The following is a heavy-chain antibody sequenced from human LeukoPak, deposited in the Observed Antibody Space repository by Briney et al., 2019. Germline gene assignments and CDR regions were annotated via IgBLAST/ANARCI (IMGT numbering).Heavy chain of an antibody. CDR2: INPNSGGT. CDR3: ARDALRYFDWLPFDP. Sequence: GASVKVSCKASGYTFTGYYMHWVRQAPGQGLEWMGRINPNSGGTNYAQKFQGGVTMTRDTSISTAYMELSRLRSDDTAVYYCARDALRYFDWLPFDPWGQGTLVTVSS. J-gene: IGHJ5*02. CDR1: GYTFTGYY. V-gene: IGHV1-2*06. D-gene: IGHD3-9*01.